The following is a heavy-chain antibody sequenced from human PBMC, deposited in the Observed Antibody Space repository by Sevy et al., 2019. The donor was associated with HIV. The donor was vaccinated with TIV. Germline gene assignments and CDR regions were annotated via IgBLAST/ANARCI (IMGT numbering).Heavy chain of an antibody. CDR3: ARDGDTAVGYYFDY. J-gene: IGHJ4*02. Sequence: GGSLRLSCAASAFTFSSYGMNWVRQAPGKGLEWVAVIWYDGSNKYYADSVKGRFTISRDNSKNTLYLQMNSLRAEDTAVYYCARDGDTAVGYYFDYWGQGTLVTVSS. CDR2: IWYDGSNK. CDR1: AFTFSSYG. D-gene: IGHD5-18*01. V-gene: IGHV3-33*01.